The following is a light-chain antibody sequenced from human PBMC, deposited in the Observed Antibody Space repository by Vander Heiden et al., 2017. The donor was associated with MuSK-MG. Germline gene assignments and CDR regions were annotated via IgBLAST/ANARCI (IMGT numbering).Light chain of an antibody. CDR1: QSISDY. Sequence: DIQMTQSPSSLSASVGDRVTITCRASQSISDYLNWYQQKPGKAPKLLIYAASSLQSGVPTRFSGSGSGTDFTLTISRLQPEDSATYFCQQSDRTPNTFGQGTKLEIK. J-gene: IGKJ2*01. CDR2: AAS. V-gene: IGKV1-39*01. CDR3: QQSDRTPNT.